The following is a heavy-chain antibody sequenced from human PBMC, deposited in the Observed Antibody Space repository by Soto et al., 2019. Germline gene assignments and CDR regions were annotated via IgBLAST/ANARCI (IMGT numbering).Heavy chain of an antibody. CDR3: PRVRFGEWAYAMDV. CDR1: GLTFSDSY. CDR2: ISSTGSSI. Sequence: VQLVESGGGLVKPGGSLRLSCAASGLTFSDSYLNWIRHAPGKGLEWLAYISSTGSSIFYAGSVKGRFTSSRDNAKNPLYLQMNTLRAEDTTLNYCPRVRFGEWAYAMDVWGQGTTVTVSS. J-gene: IGHJ6*02. V-gene: IGHV3-11*01. D-gene: IGHD3-10*01.